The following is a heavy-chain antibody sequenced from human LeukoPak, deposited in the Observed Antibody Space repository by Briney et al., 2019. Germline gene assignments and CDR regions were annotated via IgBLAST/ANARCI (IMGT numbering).Heavy chain of an antibody. V-gene: IGHV3-48*02. CDR2: ISGGGGST. CDR3: AREPPGNYDTSGYYYAHFDS. CDR1: GFTFTSYS. Sequence: GGSLRLSCAASGFTFTSYSMNWVRQAPGKGLEWVSTISGGGGSTYYADSVRGRFTSSRDNAKNSLYLQMNSLRDEDTAVYYCAREPPGNYDTSGYYYAHFDSWGQGTLVTVSS. D-gene: IGHD3-22*01. J-gene: IGHJ4*02.